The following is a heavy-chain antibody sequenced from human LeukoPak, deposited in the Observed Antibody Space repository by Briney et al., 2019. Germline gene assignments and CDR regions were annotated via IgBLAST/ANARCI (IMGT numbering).Heavy chain of an antibody. J-gene: IGHJ4*02. CDR3: ARGGSSGWRTPNDDY. CDR1: GGSISNYF. Sequence: SETLSLTCTVSGGSISNYFWSWIRQPPGKGLEWIGYIYYTGSTNYNPSLKSRVTISVDTSKNQFSLKLSSVTAADTAVYYCARGGSSGWRTPNDDYWGQGTLVTVSS. CDR2: IYYTGST. D-gene: IGHD6-19*01. V-gene: IGHV4-59*01.